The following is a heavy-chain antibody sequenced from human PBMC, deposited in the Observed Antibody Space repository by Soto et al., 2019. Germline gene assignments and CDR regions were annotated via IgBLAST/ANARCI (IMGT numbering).Heavy chain of an antibody. V-gene: IGHV3-23*01. Sequence: GGSLRLSCAASGFTFNNYALTWVRQAPGKGLGWVSTISVSGGTTHYADSVKGRFTISRDNSKKTVYLQMHSLRAEDTAVYYCAKGLYYYDSSGYRLFDYWGQGTLVTVPQ. D-gene: IGHD3-22*01. J-gene: IGHJ4*02. CDR2: ISVSGGTT. CDR1: GFTFNNYA. CDR3: AKGLYYYDSSGYRLFDY.